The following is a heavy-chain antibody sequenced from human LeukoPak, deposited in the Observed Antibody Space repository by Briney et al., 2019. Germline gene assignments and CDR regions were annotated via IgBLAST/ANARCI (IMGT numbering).Heavy chain of an antibody. CDR3: AGAPRGYYFDY. J-gene: IGHJ4*02. CDR1: GGSLNGYY. V-gene: IGHV4-34*01. D-gene: IGHD3-10*01. Sequence: SSETLSLTCAVYGGSLNGYYWNWIRQPPGKGPERIGEINHSGSTNYNPSLKSRATISVDTSKSQFSLKLTSVTAADTAVYYCAGAPRGYYFDYWGQGALVAVSS. CDR2: INHSGST.